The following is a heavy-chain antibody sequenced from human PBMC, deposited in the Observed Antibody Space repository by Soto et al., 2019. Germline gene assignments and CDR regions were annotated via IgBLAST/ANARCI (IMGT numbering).Heavy chain of an antibody. CDR1: GFSFSNFW. Sequence: EVQLLESGGGLVQPGGSLRLSCAASGFSFSNFWMSWVRQAPGKGLEWVASKNRDGSGRYYLDSVKGRFTIIRDNAKDELYLQIDSLRADDTAVYYCVRDQTRSGSRATDVWGQGTTVSVAS. CDR2: KNRDGSGR. D-gene: IGHD3-10*01. V-gene: IGHV3-7*05. CDR3: VRDQTRSGSRATDV. J-gene: IGHJ6*02.